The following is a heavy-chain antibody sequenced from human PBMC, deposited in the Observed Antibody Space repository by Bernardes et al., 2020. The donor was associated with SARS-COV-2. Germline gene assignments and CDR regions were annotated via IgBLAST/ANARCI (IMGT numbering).Heavy chain of an antibody. CDR2: IDSSRSTT. Sequence: GGYLRLSCATSGFAFRTFDMTWVRQAPGKGLEWISYIDSSRSTTYYADSVKGRCTISRDNARDSLFLHLDSLRAEDTAVYYCTRLPSPYSGMDVWGQGTTVTVSS. CDR3: TRLPSPYSGMDV. D-gene: IGHD2-21*01. V-gene: IGHV3-48*03. J-gene: IGHJ6*02. CDR1: GFAFRTFD.